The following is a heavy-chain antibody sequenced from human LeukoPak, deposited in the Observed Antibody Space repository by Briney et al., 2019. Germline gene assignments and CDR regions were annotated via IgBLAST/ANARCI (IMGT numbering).Heavy chain of an antibody. Sequence: PSETLSLTCTVSGGSLTDGDYYWGWVRQPPGTGLQWIATTYEGASLKSRVTISLDTSKNQFFLRLTSVTAADTAVYYCARELAVAGPEDYWGQGTLVTVSS. D-gene: IGHD6-19*01. J-gene: IGHJ4*02. V-gene: IGHV4-61*08. CDR1: GGSLTDGDYY. CDR3: ARELAVAGPEDY. CDR2: T.